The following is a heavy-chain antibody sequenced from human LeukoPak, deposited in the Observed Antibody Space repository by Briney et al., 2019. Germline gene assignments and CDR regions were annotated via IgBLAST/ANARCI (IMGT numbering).Heavy chain of an antibody. J-gene: IGHJ6*02. V-gene: IGHV3-64*01. CDR1: GFTFSSHA. D-gene: IGHD2-15*01. CDR2: ISSNGGST. Sequence: TGGSLRLSCAASGFTFSSHAMHWVRQAPGKGLEYVSAISSNGGSTYYANSVKGRFTISRDNSKNTLYLQMGSLRAEDMAVYYCARGYCSGGSCYWYYYGMDVWGQGTTVTVSS. CDR3: ARGYCSGGSCYWYYYGMDV.